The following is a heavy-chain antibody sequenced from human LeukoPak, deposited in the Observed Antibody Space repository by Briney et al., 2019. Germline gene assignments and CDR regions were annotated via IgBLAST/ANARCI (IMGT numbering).Heavy chain of an antibody. J-gene: IGHJ4*02. V-gene: IGHV1-69*05. D-gene: IGHD2-2*01. Sequence: GASVKVSCKASGDSFITYAITWVRQAPGEGLEWMGGIIPFFRTTNYAHKFHGTVTITTDQSTSTAYMQLSSLRSEDTAVYYCARPFCSSPYCVPIWGQGTLVTVSS. CDR2: IIPFFRTT. CDR3: ARPFCSSPYCVPI. CDR1: GDSFITYA.